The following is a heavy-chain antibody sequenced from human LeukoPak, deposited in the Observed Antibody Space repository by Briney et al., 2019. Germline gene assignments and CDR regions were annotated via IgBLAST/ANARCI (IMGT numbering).Heavy chain of an antibody. CDR2: INPNSGAT. V-gene: IGHV1-2*02. D-gene: IGHD5-12*01. CDR1: GYTFTGYY. CDR3: ARVYRWLHPNDAFDI. J-gene: IGHJ3*02. Sequence: ASGKVSCKASGYTFTGYYMHWVRQAPGQGPEWMGWINPNSGATNYAQKFQGRVTMTRDTSISTAYMELSRLRSDDTAVYYCARVYRWLHPNDAFDIWGQGTMVPVSS.